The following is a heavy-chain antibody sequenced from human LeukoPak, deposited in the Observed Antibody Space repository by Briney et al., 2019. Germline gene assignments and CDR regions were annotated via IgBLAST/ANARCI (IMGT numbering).Heavy chain of an antibody. CDR1: GGSISSYY. D-gene: IGHD4-17*01. V-gene: IGHV4-59*01. J-gene: IGHJ2*01. CDR2: IYDSGRT. Sequence: SETLSLTCTVSGGSISSYYWSWIRQPPGKRLEWIGYIYDSGRTNYNPSLKSRVTISIDTSKSQLSLKLSSVTAADTAVYYCARVPVTTYWYFDLWGRGTLVTVSS. CDR3: ARVPVTTYWYFDL.